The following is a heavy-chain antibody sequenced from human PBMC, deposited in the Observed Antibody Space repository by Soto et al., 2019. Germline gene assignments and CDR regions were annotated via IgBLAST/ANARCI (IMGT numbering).Heavy chain of an antibody. Sequence: EVQLLESGGGLVQPGGSLRLSCAASGFTFSSYAMSWVRQAPGKGLEWVSAISGSSGSTYYADSVKGRFTISRDNSKNTLYLQMNSLRAEDTAVYYCAKDRLRSITIFGVVRYYFDYWGQGTLVTVSS. CDR1: GFTFSSYA. J-gene: IGHJ4*02. D-gene: IGHD3-3*01. V-gene: IGHV3-23*01. CDR3: AKDRLRSITIFGVVRYYFDY. CDR2: ISGSSGST.